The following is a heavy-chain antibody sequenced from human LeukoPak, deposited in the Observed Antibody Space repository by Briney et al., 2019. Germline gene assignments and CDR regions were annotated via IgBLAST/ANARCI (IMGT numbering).Heavy chain of an antibody. CDR3: ARDSSIAAAGTGWFDP. V-gene: IGHV1-46*01. Sequence: EASVKVSCKASGYTFTNYYMHWVRQAPGQGLEWMAIINPSDGGTYYAQKFQDRVTMTRDTSTNTVYMELSSLRSEDTAVYYCARDSSIAAAGTGWFDPWGQGTLVTVSS. CDR1: GYTFTNYY. J-gene: IGHJ5*02. CDR2: INPSDGGT. D-gene: IGHD6-13*01.